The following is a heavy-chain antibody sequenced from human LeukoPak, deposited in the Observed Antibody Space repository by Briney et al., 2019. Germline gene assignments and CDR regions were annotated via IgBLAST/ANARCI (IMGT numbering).Heavy chain of an antibody. J-gene: IGHJ4*02. D-gene: IGHD7-27*01. CDR2: LYYTGST. V-gene: IGHV4-59*02. CDR3: ATRKLGNDY. CDR1: GGSVSDYY. Sequence: SETLSLACTVSGGSVSDYYWSWIRQSPGKGLEWIGYLYYTGSTSYNPSLKSRVTISADTSKNQFSLKLNSVTAADTAVYYCATRKLGNDYWGQGTLVTVSS.